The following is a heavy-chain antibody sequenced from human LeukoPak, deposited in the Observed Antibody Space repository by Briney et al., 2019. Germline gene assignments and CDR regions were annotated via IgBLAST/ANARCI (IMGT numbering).Heavy chain of an antibody. CDR3: ASSRPRDYYDSSGYSYYFDY. Sequence: SETLSLTCTVSGGSISSYYWSWIRQPAGKGLEWIGRIYTSGSTNYNPSLKSRVTMSVDASKNQFSLKLSSVTAADTAVYYCASSRPRDYYDSSGYSYYFDYWGQGTLVTVSS. J-gene: IGHJ4*02. V-gene: IGHV4-4*07. D-gene: IGHD3-22*01. CDR1: GGSISSYY. CDR2: IYTSGST.